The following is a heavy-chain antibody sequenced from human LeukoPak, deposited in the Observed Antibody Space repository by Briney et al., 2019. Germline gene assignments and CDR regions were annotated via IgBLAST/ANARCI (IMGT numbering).Heavy chain of an antibody. V-gene: IGHV4-30-4*01. Sequence: RSQTLSLTCTVSGGSISSGDYYWSWIRQPPGKGLEWIGYIYYSGSTYYNPSLKSRVTISVDTSKNQSSLKLSSVTAADTAVYYCARDSVYCSSTSCYYYGMDVWGQGTTVTVSS. CDR2: IYYSGST. CDR3: ARDSVYCSSTSCYYYGMDV. D-gene: IGHD2-2*01. J-gene: IGHJ6*02. CDR1: GGSISSGDYY.